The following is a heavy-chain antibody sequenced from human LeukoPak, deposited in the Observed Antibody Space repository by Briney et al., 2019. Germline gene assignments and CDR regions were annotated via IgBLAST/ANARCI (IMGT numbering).Heavy chain of an antibody. Sequence: SVNVSCKASGGTFSSYAISWVRQAPGQGLEWMGGIIPIFGTANYAQKLQGRVTISADESTSTAYMELSSLRSEDTVVYYCARVNDCSGGSCYPDFDYWGQGTLVTVSS. CDR1: GGTFSSYA. J-gene: IGHJ4*02. D-gene: IGHD2-15*01. CDR2: IIPIFGTA. CDR3: ARVNDCSGGSCYPDFDY. V-gene: IGHV1-69*01.